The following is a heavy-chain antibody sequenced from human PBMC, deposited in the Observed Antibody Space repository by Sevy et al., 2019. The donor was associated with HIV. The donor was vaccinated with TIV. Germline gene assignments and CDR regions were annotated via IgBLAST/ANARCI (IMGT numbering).Heavy chain of an antibody. Sequence: GSLRLSCAASGFTFSSYSMNWVRQAPGKGLEWVSYISSSSSTIYYADSVKGRFTISRDNAKNSLYLQMNSLRDEDTAVYYCAREFCTNGVCLYNDAFDIWGQGTMVTVSS. D-gene: IGHD2-8*01. V-gene: IGHV3-48*02. CDR2: ISSSSSTI. J-gene: IGHJ3*02. CDR1: GFTFSSYS. CDR3: AREFCTNGVCLYNDAFDI.